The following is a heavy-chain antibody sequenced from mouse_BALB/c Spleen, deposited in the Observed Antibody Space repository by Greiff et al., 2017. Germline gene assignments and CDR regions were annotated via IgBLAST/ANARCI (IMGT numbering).Heavy chain of an antibody. CDR2: ISDGGSYT. D-gene: IGHD4-1*01. CDR3: ARDGGGTSWFAY. CDR1: GFTFSDYY. J-gene: IGHJ3*01. V-gene: IGHV5-4*02. Sequence: EVKLVESGGGLVKPGGSLKLSCAASGFTFSDYYMYWVRQTPEKRLEWVATISDGGSYTYYPDSVKGRFTISRDNAKNNLYLQMSSLKSEDTAMYYCARDGGGTSWFAYWGQGTLVTVSA.